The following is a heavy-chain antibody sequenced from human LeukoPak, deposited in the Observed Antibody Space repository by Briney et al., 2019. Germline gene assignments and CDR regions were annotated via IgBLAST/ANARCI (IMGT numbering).Heavy chain of an antibody. V-gene: IGHV1-2*02. D-gene: IGHD3-22*01. J-gene: IGHJ4*02. Sequence: ASVKVSCKASGYTFTGYYMHWVRQAPGQGLEWMGWINPNSGGTNYAQKFQGRVTMTRDTSISTAYMELSRLRSDDTAVCYCAREKRYYYDSREGLTFGYWGQGTLVTVSS. CDR1: GYTFTGYY. CDR2: INPNSGGT. CDR3: AREKRYYYDSREGLTFGY.